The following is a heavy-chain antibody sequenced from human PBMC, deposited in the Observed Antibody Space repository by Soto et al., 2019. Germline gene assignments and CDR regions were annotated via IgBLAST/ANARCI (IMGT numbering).Heavy chain of an antibody. V-gene: IGHV4-59*01. CDR3: ARDLWGYCGTDCYPLDA. CDR1: GGSISGYY. CDR2: MYNTGST. D-gene: IGHD2-21*02. Sequence: PSETLSLTCTVSGGSISGYYWSWIRQPPGKGLEWIGYMYNTGSTVYNPSFKSRVTISVDTSKNQFSLKLNSVTAADTAVYYCARDLWGYCGTDCYPLDAWGQGTKVTVSS. J-gene: IGHJ6*02.